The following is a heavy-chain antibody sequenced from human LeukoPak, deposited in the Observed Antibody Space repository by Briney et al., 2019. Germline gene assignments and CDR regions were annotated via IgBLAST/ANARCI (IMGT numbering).Heavy chain of an antibody. D-gene: IGHD6-13*01. V-gene: IGHV4-59*11. Sequence: SETLSLTCTVSGGSISSHYWSWIRQPPGKGLEWIGYIYYSGSTNYNPSLKSRVNISVDTSKNQFSLKLSSVTAADTAVYYCARGQYSSSWEHLRDYGMDVWGQGTTVTVSS. CDR3: ARGQYSSSWEHLRDYGMDV. CDR2: IYYSGST. CDR1: GGSISSHY. J-gene: IGHJ6*02.